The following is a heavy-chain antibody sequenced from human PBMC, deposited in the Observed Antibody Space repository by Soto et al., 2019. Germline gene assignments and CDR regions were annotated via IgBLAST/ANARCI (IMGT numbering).Heavy chain of an antibody. Sequence: GGSLRLSCAASGFTFSSYAMHWVRQAPGKGLEWVAVISYNGSNKYYADSVKGRFTISRDNSKNTLYLQMNSLRAEDTAVYYCEREGYSDILTGYYTDYWGQGTLVTVSS. CDR2: ISYNGSNK. CDR3: EREGYSDILTGYYTDY. J-gene: IGHJ4*02. CDR1: GFTFSSYA. D-gene: IGHD3-9*01. V-gene: IGHV3-30-3*01.